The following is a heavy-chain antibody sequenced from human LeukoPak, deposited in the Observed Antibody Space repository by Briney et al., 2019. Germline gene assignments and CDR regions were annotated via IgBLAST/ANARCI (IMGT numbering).Heavy chain of an antibody. CDR1: GFTFSSYA. CDR2: ISGSGGST. J-gene: IGHJ4*02. D-gene: IGHD4-17*01. Sequence: GGSLRLSCAASGFTFSSYAMSWVRQAPGKGLEWVSAISGSGGSTYYADSVKGRFTISRDNSRNTLYLQMNSLRAEDTAVYYCAKDIYGDYGGLDYWGQGTLVTVSS. V-gene: IGHV3-23*01. CDR3: AKDIYGDYGGLDY.